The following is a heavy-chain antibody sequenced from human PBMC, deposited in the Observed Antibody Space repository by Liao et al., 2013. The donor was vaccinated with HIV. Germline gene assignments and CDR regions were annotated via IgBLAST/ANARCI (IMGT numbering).Heavy chain of an antibody. V-gene: IGHV4-39*07. CDR3: ARGGALDV. Sequence: QLQLHESGPGVVKPSETLSLTCTVSGGYISSSSQYWGWIRQPPGRGLEWIGSIYYSGPTYYNPSLESRVTVSVDTSKKQFSLRLSSVTAADTAVYYCARGGALDVWGRGTTVIVS. J-gene: IGHJ3*01. CDR1: GGYISSSSQY. D-gene: IGHD6-25*01. CDR2: IYYSGPT.